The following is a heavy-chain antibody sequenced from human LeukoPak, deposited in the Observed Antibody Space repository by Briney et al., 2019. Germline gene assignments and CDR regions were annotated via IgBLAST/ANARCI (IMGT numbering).Heavy chain of an antibody. D-gene: IGHD2-21*02. J-gene: IGHJ3*02. CDR3: ARGVMTAIFAFDI. V-gene: IGHV4-4*07. CDR1: GDSISDYY. CDR2: IYTNGIT. Sequence: SETLSLTCTVSGDSISDYYWSWIRQPAGKGLELIGRIYTNGITNYNPSLKRRVTTSVDTSKNQLSLRLSSVTAADTAVCYCARGVMTAIFAFDIWGQGTMVTVSS.